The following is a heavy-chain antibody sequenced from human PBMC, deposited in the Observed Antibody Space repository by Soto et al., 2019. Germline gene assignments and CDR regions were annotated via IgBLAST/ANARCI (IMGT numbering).Heavy chain of an antibody. CDR2: ISYDGSNK. CDR3: AKDQGGVTPYWYYGMDV. V-gene: IGHV3-30*18. CDR1: GFTFSSYG. D-gene: IGHD2-8*02. Sequence: GGSLRLSCAASGFTFSSYGMHWVRQAPGKGLEWVAVISYDGSNKYYADSVKGRFTISRDNSKNTLYLQMNSLRAEDTAVYYCAKDQGGVTPYWYYGMDVWGQGTTVTVSS. J-gene: IGHJ6*02.